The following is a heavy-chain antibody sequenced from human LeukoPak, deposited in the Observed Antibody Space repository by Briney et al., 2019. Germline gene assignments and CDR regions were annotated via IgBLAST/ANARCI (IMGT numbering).Heavy chain of an antibody. D-gene: IGHD3-10*01. CDR2: IRGRGSTI. J-gene: IGHJ4*02. CDR1: GFTFSSYE. CDR3: ARLSAVGGFDC. Sequence: GGSLRLSCAASGFTFSSYEMNWVRQAPGKGLEWVSYIRGRGSTIYYADSVRGRFTISRDNAKNSLFVQMNSLRAEDTAIYYCARLSAVGGFDCWGQGTLVTVSS. V-gene: IGHV3-48*03.